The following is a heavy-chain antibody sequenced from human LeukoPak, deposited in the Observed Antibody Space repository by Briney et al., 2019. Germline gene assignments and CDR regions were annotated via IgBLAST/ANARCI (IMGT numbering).Heavy chain of an antibody. Sequence: PSETLSLTCTVSGGSISSYYWSWIRQPPGKGLEWIGYIYYSGSTNYNPSLKGRVTISVDTSKDQFSLKLSSVTAADTAVYYCARARGYSYGLYYYYGMDVWGKGTTVAVSS. CDR2: IYYSGST. CDR3: ARARGYSYGLYYYYGMDV. D-gene: IGHD5-18*01. CDR1: GGSISSYY. J-gene: IGHJ6*04. V-gene: IGHV4-59*01.